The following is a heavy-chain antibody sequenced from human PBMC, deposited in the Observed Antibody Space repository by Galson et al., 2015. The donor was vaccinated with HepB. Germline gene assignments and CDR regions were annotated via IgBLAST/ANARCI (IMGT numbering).Heavy chain of an antibody. Sequence: SLRLSCAASGFTFSSYAMHWVRQAPGKGLEWVAVMSYDGSNKYYADSVKGRFTISRDNSKNTLYLQMNSLRAEDTAVYYCATSYGSGSYAFDYWGQGTLVTVSS. D-gene: IGHD3-10*01. J-gene: IGHJ4*02. CDR1: GFTFSSYA. CDR2: MSYDGSNK. CDR3: ATSYGSGSYAFDY. V-gene: IGHV3-30*04.